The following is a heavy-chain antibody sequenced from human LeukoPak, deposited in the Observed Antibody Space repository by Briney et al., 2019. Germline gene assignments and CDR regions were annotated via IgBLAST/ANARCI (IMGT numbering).Heavy chain of an antibody. CDR2: INHSGST. D-gene: IGHD1-26*01. CDR3: ARGASGSRYDAFDI. J-gene: IGHJ3*02. V-gene: IGHV4-34*01. Sequence: SETLSLTCAVYGGSFSGYYWSWIRQPPGKGLEWIGEINHSGSTNYNPSLKSRVTISVDTSKNQFSLKLSSVTAADTAVYYCARGASGSRYDAFDIWGQGTMVTVSS. CDR1: GGSFSGYY.